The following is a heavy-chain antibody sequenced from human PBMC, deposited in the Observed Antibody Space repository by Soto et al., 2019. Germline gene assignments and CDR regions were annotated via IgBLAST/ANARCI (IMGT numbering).Heavy chain of an antibody. CDR3: VRSSLTYFEF. V-gene: IGHV3-23*01. CDR2: IDASGGTT. J-gene: IGHJ4*02. Sequence: EGQLLESGGRLVQPGESLRLSCAASGFTFSIYAMSWARQAPGKGLEWVSVIDASGGTTYTDSVKGRFTISRDNSKNTLYLQMNSLRVEDTAVYYCVRSSLTYFEFWGQGTLVTVSS. CDR1: GFTFSIYA.